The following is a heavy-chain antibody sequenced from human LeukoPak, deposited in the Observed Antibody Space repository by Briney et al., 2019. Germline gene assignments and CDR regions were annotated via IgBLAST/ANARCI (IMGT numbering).Heavy chain of an antibody. D-gene: IGHD2/OR15-2a*01. Sequence: GGSLRLSCAASGFTLSSYSMNWVRQAPGKGLEWVSFISSSSSYIYYGDSVKGRFTISRDNAKNSLYLQLNSLRAEDTAVYYCTRISVVSTFRSPKYYFDYWGQGTLVTVSS. V-gene: IGHV3-21*01. J-gene: IGHJ4*02. CDR2: ISSSSSYI. CDR1: GFTLSSYS. CDR3: TRISVVSTFRSPKYYFDY.